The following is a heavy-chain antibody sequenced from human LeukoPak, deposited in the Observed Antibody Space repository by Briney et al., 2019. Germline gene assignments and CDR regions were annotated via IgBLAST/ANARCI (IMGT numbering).Heavy chain of an antibody. Sequence: PSETLSLTCTVSGGSISSDDYHWSWIRQPAGKGLEWIGRIYTSGSTNYNPSLKSRVTISVDTSKNQFSLKLSSVTAADTAVYYCASSGGSWYYWFDPWGQGALVTVSS. CDR2: IYTSGST. CDR3: ASSGGSWYYWFDP. D-gene: IGHD6-13*01. V-gene: IGHV4-61*02. CDR1: GGSISSDDYH. J-gene: IGHJ5*02.